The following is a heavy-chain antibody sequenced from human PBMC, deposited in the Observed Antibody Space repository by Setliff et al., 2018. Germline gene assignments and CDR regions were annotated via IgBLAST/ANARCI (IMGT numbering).Heavy chain of an antibody. CDR1: GYSFSNFW. D-gene: IGHD2-15*01. Sequence: PGESLKISCKGSGYSFSNFWIGWVRQMPGKGLEWMGIIYPGDSHTRYSPTFQGQVSMSADKSSNTAYLQWSNLKASDTAIYYCARRGARLFNWFDPWGKGTLVTVSS. CDR2: IYPGDSHT. CDR3: ARRGARLFNWFDP. J-gene: IGHJ5*02. V-gene: IGHV5-51*01.